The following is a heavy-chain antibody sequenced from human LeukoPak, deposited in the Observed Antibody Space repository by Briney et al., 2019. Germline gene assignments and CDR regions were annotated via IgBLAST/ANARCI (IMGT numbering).Heavy chain of an antibody. D-gene: IGHD3-22*01. J-gene: IGHJ6*02. V-gene: IGHV4-31*03. CDR2: IYYSGST. CDR1: GGSISSGGYY. Sequence: PSETLSLTCTVSGGSISSGGYYWSWIRQHPGKGLEWIGYIYYSGSTYYNPSLKSRVTISVDTSKNQFSLKLSSVTAADTAVYYCARCRYYYDSSGYYYDEDGMDVWGQGTTVTVSS. CDR3: ARCRYYYDSSGYYYDEDGMDV.